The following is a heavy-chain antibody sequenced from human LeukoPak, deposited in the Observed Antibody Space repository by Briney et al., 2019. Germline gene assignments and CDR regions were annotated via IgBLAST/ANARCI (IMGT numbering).Heavy chain of an antibody. D-gene: IGHD3-10*01. CDR3: ARDRGYAFDF. Sequence: GGSLRLSCAASGFTFSDYYMSWIRQAPGKGLEWVSHISSSGSYTNYADSVKGRFIISRDNAQKSLYLQMNSLRDEDTAVYYCARDRGYAFDFWGQGTMVTVSS. J-gene: IGHJ3*01. CDR2: ISSSGSYT. CDR1: GFTFSDYY. V-gene: IGHV3-11*06.